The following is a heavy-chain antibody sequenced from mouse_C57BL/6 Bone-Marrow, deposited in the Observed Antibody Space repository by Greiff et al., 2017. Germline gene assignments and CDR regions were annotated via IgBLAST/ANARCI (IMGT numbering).Heavy chain of an antibody. CDR1: GFNIKDDY. D-gene: IGHD1-2*01. J-gene: IGHJ2*01. CDR3: TTIITTGY. CDR2: IDPENGDT. Sequence: VQLQQSGAELVRPGASVKLSCTASGFNIKDDYMHWVKQRPEQGLEWIGWIDPENGDTEYDSKFQGKATITADPSSNTASLPLSNLASEDTAIYYCTTIITTGYWGQGTTLTVSS. V-gene: IGHV14-4*01.